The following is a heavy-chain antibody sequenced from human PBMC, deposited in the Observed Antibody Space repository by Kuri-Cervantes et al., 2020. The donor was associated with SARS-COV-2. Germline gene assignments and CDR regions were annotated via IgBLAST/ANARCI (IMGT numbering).Heavy chain of an antibody. CDR2: IKQDGSEK. Sequence: GGSLRLSCAASGFTFSSYWMSWARQAPGKGLEWVANIKQDGSEKYYVDSVKGRFTISRDNAKNSLYLQMDSLRAEDTAVYYCAKGHNSGWHKPPIDYWGQGALVTVSS. CDR1: GFTFSSYW. V-gene: IGHV3-7*03. D-gene: IGHD6-19*01. CDR3: AKGHNSGWHKPPIDY. J-gene: IGHJ4*02.